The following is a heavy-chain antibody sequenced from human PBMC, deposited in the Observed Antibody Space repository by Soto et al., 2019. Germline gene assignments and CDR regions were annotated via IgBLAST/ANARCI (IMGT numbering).Heavy chain of an antibody. CDR1: GGTFSSYS. CDR3: ARPFQSWPGGWYFDL. V-gene: IGHV1-69*01. J-gene: IGHJ2*01. CDR2: IIPIFGTA. Sequence: QVQLVQYGAEVKKPGSSVKVSCKASGGTFSSYSINWVRQAPGQGLEWMGGIIPIFGTANYAQKFQGRVTLTADESTSTAHMELSSVRNEDTAVYYCARPFQSWPGGWYFDLWGRGTLVTVSS. D-gene: IGHD3-16*01.